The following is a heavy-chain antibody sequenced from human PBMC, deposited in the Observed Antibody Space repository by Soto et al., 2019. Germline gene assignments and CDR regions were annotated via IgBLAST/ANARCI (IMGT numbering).Heavy chain of an antibody. CDR2: ISSSGGST. V-gene: IGHV3-23*01. D-gene: IGHD7-27*01. J-gene: IGHJ4*02. CDR1: GFTFSSYT. CDR3: AKGWGDY. Sequence: EVQLLESGGGLVQPGGSLRLSCAASGFTFSSYTMSWVRQGPGKGLEWVSGISSSGGSTVYADSVKGRFTISRDNFKNTLYLQGNSLRAEDTAVYYCAKGWGDYWGQGTPVTVSS.